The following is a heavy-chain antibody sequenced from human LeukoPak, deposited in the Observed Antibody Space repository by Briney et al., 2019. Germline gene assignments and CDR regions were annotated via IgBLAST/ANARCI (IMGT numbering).Heavy chain of an antibody. D-gene: IGHD6-19*01. CDR2: IYYSGST. Sequence: SETLSLTCTVSGGSISSYYWSWIRQPPGKGLEWIGYIYYSGSTNYNPSLKSRVTISVDTSKNQFSLKLSSVTAADTAVYYCARAPDRIAVAEFDYWGQGTLVTVSS. J-gene: IGHJ4*02. CDR1: GGSISSYY. V-gene: IGHV4-59*01. CDR3: ARAPDRIAVAEFDY.